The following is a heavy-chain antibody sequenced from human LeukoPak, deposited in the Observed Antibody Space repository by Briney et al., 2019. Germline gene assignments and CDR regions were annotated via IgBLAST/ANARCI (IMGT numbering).Heavy chain of an antibody. D-gene: IGHD5-18*01. CDR2: VYYSGST. CDR3: ARGLGGGYSYASDAFDI. J-gene: IGHJ3*02. Sequence: SETLSLTCTVSGDSISSFYWSWIRQTPGRGLEYIGYVYYSGSTNYNPSLKSRVTISVDTSKNQFSLKLSSVTAADTAVYYCARGLGGGYSYASDAFDIWGQGTMVTVSS. CDR1: GDSISSFY. V-gene: IGHV4-59*12.